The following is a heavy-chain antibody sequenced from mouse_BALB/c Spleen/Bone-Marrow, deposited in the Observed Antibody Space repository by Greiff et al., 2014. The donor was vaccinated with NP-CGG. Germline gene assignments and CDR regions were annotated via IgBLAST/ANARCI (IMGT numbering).Heavy chain of an antibody. V-gene: IGHV14-3*02. CDR2: IDPANGNT. CDR3: ARGYYDYVYAMDY. J-gene: IGHJ4*01. D-gene: IGHD2-4*01. Sequence: VQLQQSGAELVKPGASVKLSCTASGFNIKDTYMHWVKQRPEQGLEWIGRIDPANGNTKYDPKFQGMATITADTSSNTAYLQLSSLTSEDTAVYYCARGYYDYVYAMDYWGQGTSVTVSS. CDR1: GFNIKDTY.